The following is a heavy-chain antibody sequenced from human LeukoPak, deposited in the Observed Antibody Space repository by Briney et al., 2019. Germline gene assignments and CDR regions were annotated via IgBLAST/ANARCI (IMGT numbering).Heavy chain of an antibody. D-gene: IGHD6-19*01. Sequence: GGSLRLSCAASGFTFSDYNMNWVRQAPGKGLELVSSISSRSSYIYYADSVKGRFTISSVNAKNSLYLQMNRLRAEGTAVYYCARVPEWLFYWYFDLWGRGTLVTVSS. J-gene: IGHJ2*01. CDR2: ISSRSSYI. V-gene: IGHV3-21*01. CDR1: GFTFSDYN. CDR3: ARVPEWLFYWYFDL.